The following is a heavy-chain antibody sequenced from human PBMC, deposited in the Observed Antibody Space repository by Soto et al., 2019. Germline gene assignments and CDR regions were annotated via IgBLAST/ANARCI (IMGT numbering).Heavy chain of an antibody. V-gene: IGHV4-59*08. CDR1: GGSISSYY. CDR2: IYYSGST. CDR3: ARSYGDYYYFDY. Sequence: SETLSLTCTVSGGSISSYYWSWIRQPPGKGLEWIGYIYYSGSTNYNPSLKSRVTISVDTCKNQFSLKLSSVTAADTAVYYCARSYGDYYYFDYWGQGTLVTVSS. J-gene: IGHJ4*02. D-gene: IGHD4-17*01.